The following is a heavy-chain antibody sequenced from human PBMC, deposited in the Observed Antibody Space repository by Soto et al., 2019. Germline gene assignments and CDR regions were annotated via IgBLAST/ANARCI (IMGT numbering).Heavy chain of an antibody. CDR1: GFSGGGNY. Sequence: EERLVQSGGGLVQPGGSLRLSCAAYGFSGGGNYMSWVRQAPGKGLELVSLIYSGGNPFYADSMKGRFTLSRDNSNNMLYLQMDSLRAEDTAVYYCARGPNFDCWGQGTLVIVSS. CDR3: ARGPNFDC. V-gene: IGHV3-53*01. J-gene: IGHJ5*01. CDR2: IYSGGNP.